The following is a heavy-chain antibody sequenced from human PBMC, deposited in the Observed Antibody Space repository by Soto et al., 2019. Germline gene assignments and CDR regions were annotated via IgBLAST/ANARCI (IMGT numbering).Heavy chain of an antibody. CDR3: ARDLQINYYFWSGYYPPYRGNYYYYGMDV. V-gene: IGHV3-30-3*01. J-gene: IGHJ6*02. CDR1: GFTFSSYA. Sequence: PGGSLRLSCAASGFTFSSYAMHWVRQAPGKGLEWVAVISYDGSNKYYADYVKGRFTISRDNSKNTLYLQMNSLRSEDTAVYYCARDLQINYYFWSGYYPPYRGNYYYYGMDVWGQGTTVTVSS. D-gene: IGHD3-3*01. CDR2: ISYDGSNK.